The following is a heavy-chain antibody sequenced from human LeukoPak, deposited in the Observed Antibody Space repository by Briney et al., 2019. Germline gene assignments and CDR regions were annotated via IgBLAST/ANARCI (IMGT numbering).Heavy chain of an antibody. D-gene: IGHD5-18*01. CDR3: ARDLGAMGDIDYYYMDV. J-gene: IGHJ6*03. Sequence: SVKVSCKASGGTFSSYAISWVRQAPGQGLEWMGGIIPIFGTANYAQKFQGRVTITADKSTSTAYMELSSLRSEDTAVYYCARDLGAMGDIDYYYMDVWGKGTTVTVSS. CDR2: IIPIFGTA. V-gene: IGHV1-69*06. CDR1: GGTFSSYA.